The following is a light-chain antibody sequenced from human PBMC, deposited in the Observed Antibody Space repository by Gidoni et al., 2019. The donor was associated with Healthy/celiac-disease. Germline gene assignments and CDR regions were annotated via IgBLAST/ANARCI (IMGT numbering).Light chain of an antibody. Sequence: IQLTQSPSSLSASVGDRVTITCRASPGISSALAWYQQKPGKAPKLLIYDASSLESGVPSRFSGSGSGTDFTLTISSLQPEDFATYYCQQFNSYPPALTFGGGTKVEIK. V-gene: IGKV1-13*02. CDR3: QQFNSYPPALT. J-gene: IGKJ4*01. CDR1: PGISSA. CDR2: DAS.